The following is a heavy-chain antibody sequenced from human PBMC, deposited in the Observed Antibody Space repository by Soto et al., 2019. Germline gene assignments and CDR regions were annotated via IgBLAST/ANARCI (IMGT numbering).Heavy chain of an antibody. CDR3: ECKRGDGYGVGFDS. CDR1: GVSISSYY. V-gene: IGHV4-59*01. Sequence: KPSETLSLTCAVSGVSISSYYWSWIRQPPGKGLEWIGNIYYSGTTNYNPSLKSRVAISVDTSKNQFSLKLSSVTAADTAVYYCECKRGDGYGVGFDSWGQGTLVTVS. D-gene: IGHD2-21*02. CDR2: IYYSGTT. J-gene: IGHJ5*01.